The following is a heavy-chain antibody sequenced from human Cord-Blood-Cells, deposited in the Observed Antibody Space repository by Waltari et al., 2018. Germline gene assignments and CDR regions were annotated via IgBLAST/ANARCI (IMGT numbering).Heavy chain of an antibody. D-gene: IGHD1-26*01. Sequence: VQLVQSGAAVKKPGASVKVSCKASGYILTSYYMHWVRQAPGQGLEWMGIINPSGGSTSYAQKFQGRVTMTRDTSTSTVYMELSSLRSEDTAVYYCARDSGSYPGGYWGQGTLVTVSS. CDR3: ARDSGSYPGGY. CDR1: GYILTSYY. CDR2: INPSGGST. V-gene: IGHV1-46*01. J-gene: IGHJ4*02.